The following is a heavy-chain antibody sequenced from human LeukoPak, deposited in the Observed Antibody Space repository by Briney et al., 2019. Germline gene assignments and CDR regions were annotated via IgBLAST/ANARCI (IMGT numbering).Heavy chain of an antibody. CDR1: GFPFSGYW. Sequence: RGSLRLSCVASGFPFSGYWMDWVRQAPGKGMEWVANINQDGTTQYFAPSVKGRFSISRDNAKNSLYLQMNSLRAEDTAVYYCSRSLDYLGQGALVTVSS. CDR3: SRSLDY. V-gene: IGHV3-7*01. CDR2: INQDGTTQ. J-gene: IGHJ4*02.